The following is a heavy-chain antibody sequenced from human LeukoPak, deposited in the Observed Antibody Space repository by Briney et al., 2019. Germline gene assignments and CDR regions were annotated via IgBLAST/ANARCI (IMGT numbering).Heavy chain of an antibody. V-gene: IGHV3-21*01. CDR3: AREMGAYCGGDCYHRAFDI. CDR1: GFTFSSYW. J-gene: IGHJ3*02. CDR2: ISSSSSYI. D-gene: IGHD2-21*02. Sequence: GGSLRLSCAASGFTFSSYWMHWVRQAPGKGLEWVSSISSSSSYIYYADSVKGRFTISRDNAKNSLYLQMNSLRAEDTAVYYCAREMGAYCGGDCYHRAFDIWGQGTMVTVSS.